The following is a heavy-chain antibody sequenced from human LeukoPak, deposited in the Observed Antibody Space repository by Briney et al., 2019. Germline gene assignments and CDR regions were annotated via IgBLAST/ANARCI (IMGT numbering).Heavy chain of an antibody. V-gene: IGHV3-30-3*01. Sequence: PGGSLRLSCAASGFTFSSYAMHWVRQAPGKGLEWVAVISYDGSNKYYADSVKGRFTISRDNSKNTLYLQMNSLRAEDTAVYYCAKDGRDYDFWSGYYMGYYFDYWGQGTLVTVSS. D-gene: IGHD3-3*01. CDR1: GFTFSSYA. CDR2: ISYDGSNK. J-gene: IGHJ4*02. CDR3: AKDGRDYDFWSGYYMGYYFDY.